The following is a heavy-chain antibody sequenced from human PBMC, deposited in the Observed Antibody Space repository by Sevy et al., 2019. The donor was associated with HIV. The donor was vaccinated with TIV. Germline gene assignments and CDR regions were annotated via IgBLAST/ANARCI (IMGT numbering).Heavy chain of an antibody. CDR1: GFTFSSYA. CDR2: ISYDGSSK. D-gene: IGHD2-15*01. J-gene: IGHJ3*02. Sequence: GGSLRLSCAASGFTFSSYAMHWVRQAPGKGLEWVAVISYDGSSKYYGDSVKDRFTISRDNSKNTPYLQMNSLRAEDTAVYYCARGRLFVVAAPYRDAFDIWGQWTMVTVSS. V-gene: IGHV3-30-3*01. CDR3: ARGRLFVVAAPYRDAFDI.